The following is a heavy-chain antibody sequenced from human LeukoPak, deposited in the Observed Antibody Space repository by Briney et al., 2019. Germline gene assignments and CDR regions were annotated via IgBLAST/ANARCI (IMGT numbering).Heavy chain of an antibody. CDR3: APYYYGSGSYSCGMDV. D-gene: IGHD3-10*01. V-gene: IGHV3-21*01. CDR2: ISSSGSSK. J-gene: IGHJ6*02. Sequence: PGGSLRLSCAASGFNFRGYTMNWVRQAPGKGLEWVSSISSSGSSKYYAESVKGRFTISRDNARNSLFLQMDSLRAEDTALYYCAPYYYGSGSYSCGMDVWGQGTTVTVSS. CDR1: GFNFRGYT.